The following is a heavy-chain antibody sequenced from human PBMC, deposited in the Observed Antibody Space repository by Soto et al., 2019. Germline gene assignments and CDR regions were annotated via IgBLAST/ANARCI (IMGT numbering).Heavy chain of an antibody. D-gene: IGHD1-26*01. Sequence: GGSLRLSCAASGFTFSDYYMSWIRQAPGKGLEWVSYISSSGSTIYYADSVKGRFTISRDNAKNSLYLQMNSLRAEDTAVYYCARDYGRSYSGSYYYYGMDVWGQGTTVTVSS. CDR2: ISSSGSTI. V-gene: IGHV3-11*01. CDR1: GFTFSDYY. CDR3: ARDYGRSYSGSYYYYGMDV. J-gene: IGHJ6*02.